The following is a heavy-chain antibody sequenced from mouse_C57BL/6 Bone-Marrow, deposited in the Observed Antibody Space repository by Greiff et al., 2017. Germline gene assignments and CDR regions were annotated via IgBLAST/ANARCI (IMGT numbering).Heavy chain of an antibody. CDR3: AIISYDYDGFAY. CDR1: GYTFTSYW. CDR2: IDPSDSYT. J-gene: IGHJ3*01. V-gene: IGHV1-69*01. D-gene: IGHD2-4*01. Sequence: QVQLQQPGAELVMPGASVKLSCKASGYTFTSYWMHWVKQRPGQGLEWIGEIDPSDSYTNYNQKFTGKSTLTVDKSSSTAYMQLSSLTSEDSAVYYCAIISYDYDGFAYWGQGTLVTVSA.